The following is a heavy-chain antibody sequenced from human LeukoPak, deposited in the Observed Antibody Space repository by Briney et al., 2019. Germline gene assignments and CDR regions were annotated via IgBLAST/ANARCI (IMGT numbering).Heavy chain of an antibody. CDR1: EFTFSNYA. CDR2: ISGGGGST. Sequence: AGSLRLSCAASEFTFSNYAMNWVRQAPGKGLEWVSGISGGGGSTYYADSVKGRFTISRDNSKNTRYLQMDSLRAEDTALYYCAKGSGINHYHWIDPWGQGTLVTVSS. D-gene: IGHD1-14*01. CDR3: AKGSGINHYHWIDP. V-gene: IGHV3-23*01. J-gene: IGHJ5*02.